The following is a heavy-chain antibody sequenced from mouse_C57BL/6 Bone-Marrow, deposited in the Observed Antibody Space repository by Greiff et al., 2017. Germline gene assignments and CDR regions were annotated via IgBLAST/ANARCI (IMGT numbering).Heavy chain of an antibody. Sequence: QVQLKQSGPGLVQPSQSLSITCTVSGFSLTSYGVHWVRQPPGKGLEWLGVIWSGGSTDDNAAFISRLSISKDNSKSQVFFKMNSLQADDTAIYYCAKTANWYYFDYWGQGTTLTVSS. D-gene: IGHD4-1*01. CDR3: AKTANWYYFDY. V-gene: IGHV2-4*01. J-gene: IGHJ2*01. CDR1: GFSLTSYG. CDR2: IWSGGST.